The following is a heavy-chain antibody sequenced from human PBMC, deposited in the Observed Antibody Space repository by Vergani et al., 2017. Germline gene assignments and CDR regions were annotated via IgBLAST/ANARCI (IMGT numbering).Heavy chain of an antibody. CDR1: GGSFSGYY. J-gene: IGHJ3*02. D-gene: IGHD3-10*01. CDR2: IYYSGST. CDR3: ARDRPNYYGSGSYDAFDI. V-gene: IGHV4-34*01. Sequence: QVQLQQWGAGLLKPSETLSLTCAVYGGSFSGYYWSWIRQPPGEGLEWIGYIYYSGSTYYNPSLKRRVTISVDTSKNQFSLKLSSVTAADTAVYYCARDRPNYYGSGSYDAFDIWGQGTMVTGSS.